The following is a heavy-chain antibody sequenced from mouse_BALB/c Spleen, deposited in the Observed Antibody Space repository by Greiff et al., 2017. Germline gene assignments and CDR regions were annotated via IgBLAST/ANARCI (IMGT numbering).Heavy chain of an antibody. CDR3: ARDTGVYAMDY. J-gene: IGHJ4*01. V-gene: IGHV7-3*02. CDR2: IRNKANGYTK. Sequence: EVMLVESGGGLVQPGGSLRLSCATSGFTFTDYYMSWVRQPPGKALEWLGFIRNKANGYTKEYSASVKGRFTISRDNSHSILYLQMNTLRAEDSATYYCARDTGVYAMDYWGQGTSVTVSS. CDR1: GFTFTDYY.